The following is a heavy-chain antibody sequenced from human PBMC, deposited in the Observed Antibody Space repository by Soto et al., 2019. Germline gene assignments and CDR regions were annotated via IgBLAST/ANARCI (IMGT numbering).Heavy chain of an antibody. J-gene: IGHJ5*02. CDR2: IYYSGST. D-gene: IGHD3-10*01. CDR3: ARSSGDNWFDP. CDR1: GGSISSGDYY. V-gene: IGHV4-30-4*01. Sequence: TLSLTCTVSGGSISSGDYYWSWIRQPPGRGLEWIGYIYYSGSTYYNPSLKSRVTISVDTSKNQFSLKLSSVTAADTAVYYCARSSGDNWFDPWGQGTLVTVSS.